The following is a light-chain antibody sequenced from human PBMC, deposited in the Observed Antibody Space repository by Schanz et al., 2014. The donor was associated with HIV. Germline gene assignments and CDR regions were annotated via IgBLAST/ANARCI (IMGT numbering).Light chain of an antibody. CDR1: SSDVGGYNY. Sequence: QSALTQPASVSGSPGQSITISCTGTSSDVGGYNYVSWYQHHPGKAPKLMIYDVSNRPSGVSNRFSGSKSGHTASLTISGLQAEDEADYYCSSYTTSSTLVFGGGTKLTVL. CDR2: DVS. J-gene: IGLJ2*01. V-gene: IGLV2-14*03. CDR3: SSYTTSSTLV.